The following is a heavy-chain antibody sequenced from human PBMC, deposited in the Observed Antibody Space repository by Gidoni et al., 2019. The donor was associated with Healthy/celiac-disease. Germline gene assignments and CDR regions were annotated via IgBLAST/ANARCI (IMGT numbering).Heavy chain of an antibody. Sequence: QVQLVQSGAEVKKPGASVKVSCKASGYTFTSSDINWGRQATGQGLEWMGWMNPNSGNTGYAQKFQGRVTMTRNTSISTAYMELSSLRSEDTAVYYCARAGYSSGWGWYYGMDVWGQGTTVTVSS. V-gene: IGHV1-8*01. CDR3: ARAGYSSGWGWYYGMDV. D-gene: IGHD6-19*01. CDR1: GYTFTSSD. J-gene: IGHJ6*02. CDR2: MNPNSGNT.